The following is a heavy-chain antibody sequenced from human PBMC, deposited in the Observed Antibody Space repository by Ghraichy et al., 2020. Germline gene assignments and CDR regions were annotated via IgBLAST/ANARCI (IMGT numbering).Heavy chain of an antibody. V-gene: IGHV1-2*02. Sequence: ASVKVSCKASGYTFTGYYMHWVRQAPGQGLEWMGWINPNSGGTNYAQKFQGRVTMTRDTSISTAYMELSRLRSDDTAVYYCARFYYDSSGYYSAFDIWGQGTMVTVSS. CDR2: INPNSGGT. CDR3: ARFYYDSSGYYSAFDI. J-gene: IGHJ3*02. D-gene: IGHD3-22*01. CDR1: GYTFTGYY.